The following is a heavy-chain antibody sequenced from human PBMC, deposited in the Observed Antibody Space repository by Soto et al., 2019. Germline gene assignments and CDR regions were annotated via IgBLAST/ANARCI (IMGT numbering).Heavy chain of an antibody. V-gene: IGHV3-23*01. CDR2: ISGSGGST. CDR3: AKDFRPGYYYYGMDV. J-gene: IGHJ6*02. Sequence: GGSLRLSCAASGFTFSSYAMSWARQAPGKGLEWVSAISGSGGSTYYADSVKGRFTISRDNSKNTLYLQMNSLRAEDTAVYYCAKDFRPGYYYYGMDVWGQGTTVTVSS. CDR1: GFTFSSYA.